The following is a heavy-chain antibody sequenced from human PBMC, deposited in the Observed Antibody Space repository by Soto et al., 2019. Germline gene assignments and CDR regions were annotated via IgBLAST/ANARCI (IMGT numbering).Heavy chain of an antibody. CDR2: IYYSGST. CDR3: ARGGYGSGSYYGVYYYYGMDV. D-gene: IGHD3-10*01. Sequence: PSETLSLTCTVSVGSISSYYWSWIRQPPGKGLEWIGYIYYSGSTNYNPSLKSRVTISVDTSKNQFSLKLSSVTAADTAVYYCARGGYGSGSYYGVYYYYGMDVWGQGTTVTVSS. J-gene: IGHJ6*02. CDR1: VGSISSYY. V-gene: IGHV4-59*01.